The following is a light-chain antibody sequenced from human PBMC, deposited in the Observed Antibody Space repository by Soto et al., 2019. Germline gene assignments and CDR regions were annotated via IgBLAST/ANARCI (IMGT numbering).Light chain of an antibody. CDR1: QNINRW. J-gene: IGKJ4*01. CDR3: LQYNVYPLT. V-gene: IGKV1-5*03. Sequence: DIQMTQSPSTLSASVGDRVTITCRASQNINRWLAWYQQRPGKAPNLLIHKASTLEAGVPSRFSGSASGTEFTLTISSLQPDDFAAYFCLQYNVYPLTFGGGTKGEIK. CDR2: KAS.